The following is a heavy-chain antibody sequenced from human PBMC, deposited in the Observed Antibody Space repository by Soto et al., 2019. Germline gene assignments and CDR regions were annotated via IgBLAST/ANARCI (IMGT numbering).Heavy chain of an antibody. CDR2: ISYDGSNK. J-gene: IGHJ1*01. D-gene: IGHD2-15*01. CDR3: ARDFYGVAPAFQAEYFQH. V-gene: IGHV3-30-3*01. CDR1: GFTFSSYA. Sequence: PGGSLRLSCAASGFTFSSYAMHWVRQAPGKGLEWVAVISYDGSNKYYADSVKGRFTISRDNSKNTLYLQMNSLRAEDTAVYYCARDFYGVAPAFQAEYFQHWGQGTLVTVSS.